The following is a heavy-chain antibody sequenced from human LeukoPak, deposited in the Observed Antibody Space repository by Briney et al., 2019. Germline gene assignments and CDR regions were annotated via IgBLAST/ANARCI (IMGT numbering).Heavy chain of an antibody. V-gene: IGHV1-69*01. Sequence: SVKVSCKASGGTFSSYAISWVRQAPGQGLEWMGGVVALFGTTNYAQKFQGRVTITADESTSTAYMELSSLRSEDTAVYYCATAKTGSFDPWGQGTLVTVSS. J-gene: IGHJ5*02. CDR1: GGTFSSYA. D-gene: IGHD1-1*01. CDR2: VVALFGTT. CDR3: ATAKTGSFDP.